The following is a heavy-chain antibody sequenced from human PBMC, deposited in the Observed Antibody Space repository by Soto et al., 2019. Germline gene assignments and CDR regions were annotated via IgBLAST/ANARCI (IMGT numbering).Heavy chain of an antibody. CDR1: GFTVSSNY. J-gene: IGHJ5*02. D-gene: IGHD3-22*01. CDR3: ARNGDSSDYRGWFDP. V-gene: IGHV3-66*01. Sequence: GGSLRLSCAASGFTVSSNYMSWVRQAPGKGLEWVSVIYSGGTTYYADSVKGRFTISRDNSKNTLYLQMNSLRAEDTAVYYCARNGDSSDYRGWFDPWGQGTLVTVSS. CDR2: IYSGGTT.